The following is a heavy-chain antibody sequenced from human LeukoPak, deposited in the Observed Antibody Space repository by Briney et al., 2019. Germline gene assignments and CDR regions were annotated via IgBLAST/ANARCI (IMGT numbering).Heavy chain of an antibody. D-gene: IGHD3-22*01. CDR3: ARVVYYYDSSGYYPLGY. J-gene: IGHJ4*02. V-gene: IGHV1-46*01. CDR2: INPSGGST. Sequence: ASVKVSCKASGYTFTSYYMHWVRQDPGQGLEWMGIINPSGGSTSYAQKFQGRVTMTRDTSTSTVYMELSSLRSEDTAVYYCARVVYYYDSSGYYPLGYWGQGTLVTVSS. CDR1: GYTFTSYY.